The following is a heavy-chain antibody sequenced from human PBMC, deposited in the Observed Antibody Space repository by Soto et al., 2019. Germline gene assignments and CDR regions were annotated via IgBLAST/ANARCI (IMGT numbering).Heavy chain of an antibody. D-gene: IGHD1-20*01. CDR3: ARDKVSIIDY. J-gene: IGHJ4*02. V-gene: IGHV4-31*03. Sequence: SETLSLTCTVSGGSISSGGYYWSWIRQHPVKGLEWIGYIYYSGSTYYNPSLKSRVTISVDTSKNQFSLKLSSVTAADTAVYYCARDKVSIIDYWGQGTLVTVSS. CDR2: IYYSGST. CDR1: GGSISSGGYY.